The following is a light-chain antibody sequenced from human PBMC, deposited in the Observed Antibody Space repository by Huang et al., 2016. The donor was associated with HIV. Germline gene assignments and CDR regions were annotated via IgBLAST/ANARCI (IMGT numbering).Light chain of an antibody. CDR1: QSVSDPH. Sequence: EIVLTQSPGTLSLSPGERATLSCRASQSVSDPHLAWYQQKPGQTPRLLIYGVLTRATGIPDRFRGSGSGTDFTLTISRLEPDDFAVYYCQQFGTSPLTFGGGTKVEIK. CDR2: GVL. J-gene: IGKJ4*01. CDR3: QQFGTSPLT. V-gene: IGKV3-20*01.